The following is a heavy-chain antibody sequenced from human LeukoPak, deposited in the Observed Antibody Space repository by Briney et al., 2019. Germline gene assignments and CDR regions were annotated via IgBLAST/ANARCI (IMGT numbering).Heavy chain of an antibody. J-gene: IGHJ4*02. CDR2: ISSNGGST. CDR3: AKGRDYHPCDY. D-gene: IGHD3-16*01. CDR1: GFTFSSYA. Sequence: GGSLRLSCSASGFTFSSYAMHWVRQAPGKGLEYVSAISSNGGSTYYADSVKGRFTISRDNSKNTLYLQMSSLRAEDTAVYYCAKGRDYHPCDYWGQGTLVTVSS. V-gene: IGHV3-64D*06.